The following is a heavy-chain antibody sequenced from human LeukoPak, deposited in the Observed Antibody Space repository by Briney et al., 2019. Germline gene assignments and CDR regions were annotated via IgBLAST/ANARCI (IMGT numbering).Heavy chain of an antibody. Sequence: PGGSLRLSCAASGFTFSSYAMHWVRQAPGKGLEWVAVISYDGSNKYYADSVKGRFTISRDNSKNTLYLQMNSLRAEDTAVYYCARDFSPISYYFDYWGQGTLVTVSS. CDR2: ISYDGSNK. CDR1: GFTFSSYA. D-gene: IGHD2/OR15-2a*01. V-gene: IGHV3-30-3*01. CDR3: ARDFSPISYYFDY. J-gene: IGHJ4*02.